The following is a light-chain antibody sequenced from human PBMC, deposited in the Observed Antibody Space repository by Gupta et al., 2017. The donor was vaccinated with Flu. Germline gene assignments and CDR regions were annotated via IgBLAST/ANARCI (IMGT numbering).Light chain of an antibody. V-gene: IGKV3-20*01. CDR3: QQDGSSPLT. CDR2: GAS. CDR1: RSVPSGY. Sequence: GTLSLSPGERGTLSCRASRSVPSGYLAWYQQTPGQAPRLLIYGASRRATGIPDRFSGSGSGTDFSLTISRLEPEDFAVYFCQQDGSSPLTFGGGTKVESK. J-gene: IGKJ4*01.